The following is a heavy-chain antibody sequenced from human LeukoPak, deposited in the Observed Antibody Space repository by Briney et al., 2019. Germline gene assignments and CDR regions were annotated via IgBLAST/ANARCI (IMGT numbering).Heavy chain of an antibody. D-gene: IGHD1-26*01. V-gene: IGHV4-61*01. CDR1: GGSVNSGSYY. J-gene: IGHJ5*02. CDR2: IYYSGST. Sequence: KPSETLSLTCTVSGGSVNSGSYYWNWIRQPPGKGLEWIGYIYYSGSTNYNPSLKSRVTISVGTSKNQFSLKLSSVTAADTAVYYCARAAYSGSYYLLRSLDPWGQGTLVTVSS. CDR3: ARAAYSGSYYLLRSLDP.